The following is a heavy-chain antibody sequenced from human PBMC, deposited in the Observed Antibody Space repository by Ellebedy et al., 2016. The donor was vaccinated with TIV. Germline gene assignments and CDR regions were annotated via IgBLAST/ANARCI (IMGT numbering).Heavy chain of an antibody. Sequence: AASVKVSCKASGYHFTDYTIHWVRQAPGQGLEWLGWINTANAKVKYSEKFQGRVTLTSDTSATTAYMEVSDLRFDDTAVYYCARDWITLAMCYDIWGQGALVTVSS. J-gene: IGHJ4*02. CDR2: INTANAKV. CDR3: ARDWITLAMCYDI. D-gene: IGHD3-16*01. CDR1: GYHFTDYT. V-gene: IGHV1-3*04.